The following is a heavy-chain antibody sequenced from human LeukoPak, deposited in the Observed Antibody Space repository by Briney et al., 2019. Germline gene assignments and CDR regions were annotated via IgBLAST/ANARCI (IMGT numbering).Heavy chain of an antibody. J-gene: IGHJ4*02. V-gene: IGHV4-59*08. CDR2: IYYSGST. CDR3: ARLVLRGRYYFDY. Sequence: SETLSLTCAVSGGSISSYYWSWIRQPPGKGLEWIGYIYYSGSTNYNPSLKSRVTISVDTSKNQFSLKLSSVTAADTAVYYCARLVLRGRYYFDYWGQGTLVTVSS. D-gene: IGHD5/OR15-5a*01. CDR1: GGSISSYY.